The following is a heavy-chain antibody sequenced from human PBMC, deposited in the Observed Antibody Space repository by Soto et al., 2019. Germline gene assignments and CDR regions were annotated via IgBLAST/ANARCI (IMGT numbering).Heavy chain of an antibody. CDR3: ARRTVRGVIPWTDDAFDI. CDR1: GGSISSSSYY. D-gene: IGHD3-10*01. J-gene: IGHJ3*02. Sequence: QLQLQESGPGLVKPSETLSLTCTVSGGSISSSSYYWGWIRQPPGKGLEWIGSIYYSGSTYYNPSLKSRVTISVDTSKNQFSLKLRSVTAADTAVYYCARRTVRGVIPWTDDAFDIWGQGTMVTVSS. V-gene: IGHV4-39*01. CDR2: IYYSGST.